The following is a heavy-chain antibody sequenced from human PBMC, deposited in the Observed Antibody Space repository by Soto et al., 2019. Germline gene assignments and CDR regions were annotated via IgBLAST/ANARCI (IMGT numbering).Heavy chain of an antibody. V-gene: IGHV1-18*01. D-gene: IGHD2-15*01. CDR2: ISAYNGNT. Sequence: ASLKVSCKASGYTFTSYGISWVRQAPGQGLEWMGWISAYNGNTNYAQKLQGRVIITRDTSASTAYMDLSSLRSEDTAVYYCARGIATGQLDPWGQGTLVTVYS. CDR3: ARGIATGQLDP. J-gene: IGHJ5*02. CDR1: GYTFTSYG.